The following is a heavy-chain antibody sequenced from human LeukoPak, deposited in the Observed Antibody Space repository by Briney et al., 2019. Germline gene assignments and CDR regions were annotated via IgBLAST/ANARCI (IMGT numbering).Heavy chain of an antibody. CDR1: GFTFSTYS. J-gene: IGHJ4*02. V-gene: IGHV3-21*01. CDR2: ISGSSSYI. CDR3: ARGDITGTTVDY. D-gene: IGHD1-7*01. Sequence: GGSLRLSCAASGFTFSTYSMNWVRQAPGKGLEWVSSISGSSSYIYYADSVKGRFTISRDNAKNSPYLQMNSLRAEDTAVYYCARGDITGTTVDYWGQGTLVTVSS.